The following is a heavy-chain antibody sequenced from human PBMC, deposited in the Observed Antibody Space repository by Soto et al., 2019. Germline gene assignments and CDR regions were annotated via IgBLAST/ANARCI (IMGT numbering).Heavy chain of an antibody. D-gene: IGHD1-26*01. J-gene: IGHJ6*02. Sequence: EVQVLATGGGLIQPGGSLRLSCAASGFTVNSNYMSWVRQAPGEGLQWVSITNTGGTTYYADSVKGRFTVSRDNSKNTLYLQMNILRAEDTAVYYCAKGDGFILAVWGQGTRVSVSS. CDR3: AKGDGFILAV. V-gene: IGHV3-53*02. CDR2: TNTGGTT. CDR1: GFTVNSNY.